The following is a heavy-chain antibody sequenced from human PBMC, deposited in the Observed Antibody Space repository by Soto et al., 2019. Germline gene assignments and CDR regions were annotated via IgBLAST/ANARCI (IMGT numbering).Heavy chain of an antibody. V-gene: IGHV3-30*04. CDR1: RFSVTSHA. CDR2: ISHDGRQK. D-gene: IGHD3-9*01. J-gene: IGHJ4*02. CDR3: AKDVYFDSYYFDQ. Sequence: QVQLVESGGGVVQPGRSLRLSCAASRFSVTSHAMHWVRQAPGKGLEWVAVISHDGRQKHYIDSVRGRFTLSRDESDNTVYRQMNSLRREDTEMYYCAKDVYFDSYYFDQWGQGTLVTVSS.